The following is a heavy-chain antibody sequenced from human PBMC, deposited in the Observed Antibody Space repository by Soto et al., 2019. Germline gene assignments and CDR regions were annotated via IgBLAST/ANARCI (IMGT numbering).Heavy chain of an antibody. CDR3: ARAQFSDILTADDYGMDV. V-gene: IGHV1-69*13. J-gene: IGHJ6*02. CDR2: IIPMFSTP. Sequence: SVKVSCKASGGNFRSEAISWVRQAPGHGLEWMGRIIPMFSTPHYAQKFQGRVTIIADESTTTVNMEMRGLTYEDTAVYYCARAQFSDILTADDYGMDVWGQGTSVTSP. CDR1: GGNFRSEA. D-gene: IGHD3-9*01.